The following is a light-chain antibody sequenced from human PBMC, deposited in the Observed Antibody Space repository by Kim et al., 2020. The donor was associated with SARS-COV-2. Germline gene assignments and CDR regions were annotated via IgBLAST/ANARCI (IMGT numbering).Light chain of an antibody. CDR3: QQYDGLPPT. J-gene: IGKJ4*01. CDR1: QDVRKY. Sequence: ASVGDRVIITCQASQDVRKYLNWYQLKPGKAPKLLSYDASNLYTGVPSRFRGRGSGTRFSFTISSLQPEGIAAYYCQQYDGLPPTFGGGTKVDIK. V-gene: IGKV1-33*01. CDR2: DAS.